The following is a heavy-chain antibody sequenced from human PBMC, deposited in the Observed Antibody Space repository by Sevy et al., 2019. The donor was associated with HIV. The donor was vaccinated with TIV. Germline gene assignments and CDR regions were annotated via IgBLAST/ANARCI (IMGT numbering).Heavy chain of an antibody. D-gene: IGHD2-15*01. V-gene: IGHV1-2*06. J-gene: IGHJ6*02. Sequence: ASVKVSCKASGYTFTGYYMHWVRQAPGQGLEWMGRINPNSGGTNYAQKFQGRVTMTRDTSISTAYMELSRLGSDDTAVYYCAREPQDIVVVVAAFGSYYGMDVWGQGTTVTVSS. CDR2: INPNSGGT. CDR3: AREPQDIVVVVAAFGSYYGMDV. CDR1: GYTFTGYY.